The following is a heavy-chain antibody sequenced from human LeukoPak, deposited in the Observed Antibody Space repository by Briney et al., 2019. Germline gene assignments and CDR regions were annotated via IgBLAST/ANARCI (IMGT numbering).Heavy chain of an antibody. CDR2: IYSGGST. D-gene: IGHD2-21*02. J-gene: IGHJ5*02. CDR1: GFTVSSNY. CDR3: ARGYLYCGGDCYHA. Sequence: PGGSLRLSCAASGFTVSSNYMSWVRQAPGKGLAWVSVIYSGGSTYYADSVKGRFTISRDNSKNTLYLQMNSLRAEDTAVYYCARGYLYCGGDCYHAWGQGTLVTVSS. V-gene: IGHV3-66*01.